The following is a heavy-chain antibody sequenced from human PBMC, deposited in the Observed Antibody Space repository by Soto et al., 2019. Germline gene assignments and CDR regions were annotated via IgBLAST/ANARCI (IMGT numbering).Heavy chain of an antibody. D-gene: IGHD2-2*01. CDR1: GGSIGNSSYY. CDR2: IYYSGST. CDR3: ASRRGYCSSTSCYWGYYYYYGMDV. J-gene: IGHJ6*02. Sequence: NPSETLSRTCIVSGGSIGNSSYYWGWIRTPPGKGLEWIGSIYYSGSTYYNPSLKSRVTISVDTSKNQFSLKLSSVTAADTAVYYCASRRGYCSSTSCYWGYYYYYGMDVWGQGTTVS. V-gene: IGHV4-39*01.